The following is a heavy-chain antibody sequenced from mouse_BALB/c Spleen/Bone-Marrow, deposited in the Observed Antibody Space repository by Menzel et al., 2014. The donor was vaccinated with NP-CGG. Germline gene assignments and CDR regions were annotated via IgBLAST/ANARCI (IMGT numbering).Heavy chain of an antibody. CDR3: ARSGYGSSYDY. CDR2: IYPGDGDT. J-gene: IGHJ2*01. CDR1: GYVFXTYW. Sequence: VQLQQSGAELVRPGSSVKISCKASGYVFXTYWMNWVKQRPGQGLEWIGQIYPGDGDTNYNGKFKGTATPTADKSSSTAYMQLSSLTSEDSAVYFCARSGYGSSYDYWGQGTTLTVSS. D-gene: IGHD1-1*01. V-gene: IGHV1-80*01.